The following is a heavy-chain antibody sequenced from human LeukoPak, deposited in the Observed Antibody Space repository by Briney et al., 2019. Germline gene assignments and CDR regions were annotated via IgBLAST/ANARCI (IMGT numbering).Heavy chain of an antibody. CDR1: GFTFSSYG. CDR3: AKDKAAAGTNYFDF. Sequence: GGSLRLSCAASGFTFSSYGMHWVRQAPGEGLEWVAVISYDGSNKYYADSVKGRFTISRDNSKNTLYLQMNSLRAEDTAVYYCAKDKAAAGTNYFDFWGQGTLVTVSS. J-gene: IGHJ4*02. D-gene: IGHD6-13*01. CDR2: ISYDGSNK. V-gene: IGHV3-30*18.